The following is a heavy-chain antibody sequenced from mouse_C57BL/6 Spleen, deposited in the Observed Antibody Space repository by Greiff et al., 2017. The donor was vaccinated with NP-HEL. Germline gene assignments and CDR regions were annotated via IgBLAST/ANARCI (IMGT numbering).Heavy chain of an antibody. J-gene: IGHJ3*01. CDR2: IYPGDGDT. CDR1: GYAFSSSW. V-gene: IGHV1-82*01. Sequence: VQLQQSGPELVKPGASVKISCKASGYAFSSSWMNWVKQRPGKGLEWIGRIYPGDGDTNYNGKFKGKATLTADKSSSTAYMQLSSLTSEDSAVYFCARSRGYDGYPLFAYWGQGTLVTVSA. CDR3: ARSRGYDGYPLFAY. D-gene: IGHD2-3*01.